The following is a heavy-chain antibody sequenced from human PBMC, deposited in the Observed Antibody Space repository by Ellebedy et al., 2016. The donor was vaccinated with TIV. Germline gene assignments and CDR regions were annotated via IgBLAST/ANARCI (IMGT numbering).Heavy chain of an antibody. J-gene: IGHJ4*02. CDR1: GYTFTSYY. Sequence: ASVKVSCXASGYTFTSYYMHWVRQAPGQGLEWMGIINPSGGRTSYAQKFQGRVTTTRDTSTSTVYMELSSLRSEDTAVYYCAIRYSSGWSLDYWGQGTLVTVSS. V-gene: IGHV1-46*01. CDR3: AIRYSSGWSLDY. CDR2: INPSGGRT. D-gene: IGHD6-19*01.